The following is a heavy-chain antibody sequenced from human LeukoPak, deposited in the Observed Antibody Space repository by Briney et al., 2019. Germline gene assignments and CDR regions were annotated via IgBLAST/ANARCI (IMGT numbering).Heavy chain of an antibody. D-gene: IGHD3-22*01. V-gene: IGHV3-66*01. J-gene: IGHJ4*02. CDR1: GFTVSSNY. CDR2: IYSGGST. Sequence: GGSLRLSCAASGFTVSSNYMSWVRQAPGQGLGWVSVIYSGGSTYYADSVKGRFTISRDNSKNTLYLQMNSLRAEDTAVYYCASYDSSGYYYFDYWGQGTLVTVSS. CDR3: ASYDSSGYYYFDY.